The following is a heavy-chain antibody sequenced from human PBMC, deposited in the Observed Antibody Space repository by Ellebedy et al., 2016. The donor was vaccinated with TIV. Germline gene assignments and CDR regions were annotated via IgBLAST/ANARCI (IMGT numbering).Heavy chain of an antibody. CDR1: GFTVSSNY. V-gene: IGHV3-53*01. D-gene: IGHD1-20*01. Sequence: PGGSLRLSCAASGFTVSSNYIIWVRQAPGKGLEWISVIYSDDSMSYADSVKGRFTISRDSSKNTVFLQMKSLRAEDTAIYYCARESPTGIIGLRGYYGMDVWGQGTTVTVSS. CDR3: ARESPTGIIGLRGYYGMDV. J-gene: IGHJ6*02. CDR2: IYSDDSM.